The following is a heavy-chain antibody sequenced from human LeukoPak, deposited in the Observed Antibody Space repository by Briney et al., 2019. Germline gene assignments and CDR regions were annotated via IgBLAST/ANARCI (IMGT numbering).Heavy chain of an antibody. CDR1: GGTFSSYA. Sequence: GASVKVSCKASGGTFSSYAISWVRQAPGQGLEWMGGIIPIFGTANYAQKFQGRVTITADESTSTAYMELSSLRSEDTAVYYCARHPLQNYYDSSGYYYPYYYYGMDVWGQGTTVTVSS. V-gene: IGHV1-69*01. J-gene: IGHJ6*02. D-gene: IGHD3-22*01. CDR2: IIPIFGTA. CDR3: ARHPLQNYYDSSGYYYPYYYYGMDV.